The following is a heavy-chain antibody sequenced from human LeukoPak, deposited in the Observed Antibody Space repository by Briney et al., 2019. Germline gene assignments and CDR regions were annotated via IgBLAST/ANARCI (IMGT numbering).Heavy chain of an antibody. V-gene: IGHV4-59*01. CDR3: AGFGVVNPFDY. CDR1: GGSISSYY. CDR2: IYHSGST. D-gene: IGHD3-3*01. J-gene: IGHJ4*02. Sequence: PSETLSLTCTVPGGSISSYYWSWIRQPPGKGLEWIGYIYHSGSTNYNPSLKSRVTISVDTSKNQFSLKLSSVTAADTALYYCAGFGVVNPFDYWGQGTLVTVSS.